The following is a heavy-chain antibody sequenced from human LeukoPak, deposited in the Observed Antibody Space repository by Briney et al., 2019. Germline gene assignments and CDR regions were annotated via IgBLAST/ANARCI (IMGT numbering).Heavy chain of an antibody. CDR2: ISSSGSIR. CDR1: GFTFSSYE. D-gene: IGHD3-10*01. CDR3: AGTPPRNRYGSEFDY. Sequence: QPGGSLRLSCAASGFTFSSYEMNWVRQAPGKGLEWVAYISSSGSIRYYADSVKGRFTISRDNAKNSMYLQMNSLRAEDTAVYYCAGTPPRNRYGSEFDYWGQGTLVTVSS. J-gene: IGHJ4*02. V-gene: IGHV3-48*03.